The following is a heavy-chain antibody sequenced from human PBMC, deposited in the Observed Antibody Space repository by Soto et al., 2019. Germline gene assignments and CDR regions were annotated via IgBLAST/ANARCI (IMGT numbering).Heavy chain of an antibody. CDR3: ARDLWVEPELYYYGMDV. CDR1: GDSISSADYY. D-gene: IGHD1-1*01. J-gene: IGHJ6*02. V-gene: IGHV4-30-4*01. CDR2: ILYSGTK. Sequence: QVQLQESGPGLVRPSQTLSLTCTVSGDSISSADYYWSWIRQTPGKGLEWIGHILYSGTKYYNPSLKSRLTISVDTSKNHFSLRLTSVTAADTAVYYCARDLWVEPELYYYGMDVWGQGTTVTVSS.